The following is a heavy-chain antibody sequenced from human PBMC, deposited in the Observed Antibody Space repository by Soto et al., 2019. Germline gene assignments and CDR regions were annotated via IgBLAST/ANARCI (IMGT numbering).Heavy chain of an antibody. CDR1: GFTFSSYA. Sequence: GGSLRLSCAASGFTFSSYAMHWVRQAPGKGLEWVAVISYDGSNKYYADSVKGRFTNSRDNSKNTLYLQMNSLRAEDTAVYFCASDPERGHYYGSGPFDYWGQGTLVTVSS. V-gene: IGHV3-30-3*01. CDR2: ISYDGSNK. J-gene: IGHJ4*02. D-gene: IGHD3-10*01. CDR3: ASDPERGHYYGSGPFDY.